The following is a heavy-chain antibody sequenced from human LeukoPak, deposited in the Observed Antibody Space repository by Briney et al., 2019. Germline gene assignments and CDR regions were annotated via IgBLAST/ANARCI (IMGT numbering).Heavy chain of an antibody. CDR1: GFTFSDYT. CDR3: AREALTTVTTYGWFDP. Sequence: GGSLRLSCAASGFTFSDYTMNWVRQAPGKGLEWVSSISSSSYYIYHADSAEGRFTISRDNAKNSLYLQMNSLRAEDTAVYYCAREALTTVTTYGWFDPWGQGTLVTVSS. D-gene: IGHD4-17*01. V-gene: IGHV3-21*01. J-gene: IGHJ5*02. CDR2: ISSSSYYI.